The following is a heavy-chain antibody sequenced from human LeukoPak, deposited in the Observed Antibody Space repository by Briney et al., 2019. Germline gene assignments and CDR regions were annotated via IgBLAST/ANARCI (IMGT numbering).Heavy chain of an antibody. J-gene: IGHJ4*02. Sequence: SETLSLTCAVSGYSISSASYWGWIRQPPGKGLEWIANIYYSGNTYYNPSLKSRVTISVDTSKNQFSLKLSSVTAADTAVYYCARRGSSWELTYYFEYWGQGTLVTVSS. D-gene: IGHD6-13*01. CDR3: ARRGSSWELTYYFEY. CDR2: IYYSGNT. V-gene: IGHV4-38-2*01. CDR1: GYSISSASY.